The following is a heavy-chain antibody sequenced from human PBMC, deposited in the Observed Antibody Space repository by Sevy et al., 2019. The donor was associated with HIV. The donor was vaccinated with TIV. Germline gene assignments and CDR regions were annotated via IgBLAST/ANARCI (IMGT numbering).Heavy chain of an antibody. Sequence: ASVKVSCKASGGTFSSYAISWVRQAPGQGLEWMGGIIPIFGTANYAQKFQGRVTITADESTSTAYMELSSLRSEDTAVYYCASCITMVRGGLYYYGMDVWGQGTTVTVSS. D-gene: IGHD3-10*01. V-gene: IGHV1-69*13. J-gene: IGHJ6*02. CDR2: IIPIFGTA. CDR1: GGTFSSYA. CDR3: ASCITMVRGGLYYYGMDV.